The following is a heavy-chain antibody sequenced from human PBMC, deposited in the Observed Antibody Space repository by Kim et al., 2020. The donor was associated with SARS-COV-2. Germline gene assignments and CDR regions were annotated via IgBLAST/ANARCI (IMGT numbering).Heavy chain of an antibody. D-gene: IGHD4-17*01. CDR2: IYYSGST. Sequence: SETLSLTCTVSGGSISSGGYYWSWIRQHPGKGLEWIGYIYYSGSTYYNPSLKSRVTISVDTSKNQFSLKLSSVTAADTAVYYCARAPSMTTHFDYWGQGTLVTVSS. CDR1: GGSISSGGYY. J-gene: IGHJ4*02. CDR3: ARAPSMTTHFDY. V-gene: IGHV4-31*03.